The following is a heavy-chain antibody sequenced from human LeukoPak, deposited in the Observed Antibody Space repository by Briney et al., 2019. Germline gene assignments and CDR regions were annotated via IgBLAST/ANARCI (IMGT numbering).Heavy chain of an antibody. CDR3: ARDTDIVATTDAFDI. J-gene: IGHJ3*02. V-gene: IGHV3-21*01. D-gene: IGHD5-12*01. CDR2: ISSSSSYI. Sequence: GGSLRLSCAASGFTFSSYSMNWVRQAPGKGLEWVSSISSSSSYIYYADSVKGRFTISRDNAKNSLYLQMNSLRAEDTAVYYCARDTDIVATTDAFDIWGQGTMVTVSS. CDR1: GFTFSSYS.